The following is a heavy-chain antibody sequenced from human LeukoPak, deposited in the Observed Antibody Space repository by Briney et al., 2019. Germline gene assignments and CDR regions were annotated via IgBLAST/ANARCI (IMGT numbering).Heavy chain of an antibody. J-gene: IGHJ4*02. CDR2: IGTAGDT. CDR1: GVTLCDYV. D-gene: IGHD1-1*01. Sequence: PGGSLRLSCAPSGVTLCDYVMYSVRHPPGKRLEWVAAIGTAGDTYYTGSGKGRFTISRENAKNSLYLQMNSLRAGDTAGYYCARVAKERVGGVYYFDYWGQGTLVTVSS. V-gene: IGHV3-13*01. CDR3: ARVAKERVGGVYYFDY.